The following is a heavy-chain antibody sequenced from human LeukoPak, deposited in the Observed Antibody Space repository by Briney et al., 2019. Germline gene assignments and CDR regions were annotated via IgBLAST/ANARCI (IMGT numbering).Heavy chain of an antibody. CDR2: IYHSGST. V-gene: IGHV4-38-2*01. CDR3: ARVAPSTVVTPFQ. Sequence: SETLSLTCGVSGFSISSGYYWGWIRQPPGKGLEWIGTIYHSGSTYYNPSLKSRVTISVGTSKSQFSLKLSSVTAADTAIYYCARVAPSTVVTPFQWGQGTLVTVSS. CDR1: GFSISSGYY. D-gene: IGHD4-23*01. J-gene: IGHJ4*02.